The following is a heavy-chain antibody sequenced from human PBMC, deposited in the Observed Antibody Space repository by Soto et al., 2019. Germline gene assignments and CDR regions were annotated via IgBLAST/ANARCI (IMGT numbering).Heavy chain of an antibody. V-gene: IGHV3-23*01. CDR2: ISGGGDTT. Sequence: EVQLLESGGGLVQPGGSLRLFCAASGFTFNNYAMTWVRQAPGKGLEWVSAISGGGDTTSYADSVKGRFTVSRDGSKNTLYLQMSSLRAEDTALYYCAKGRGGSGSLTPRVDFCGQGTLVTVSS. CDR1: GFTFNNYA. CDR3: AKGRGGSGSLTPRVDF. D-gene: IGHD3-10*01. J-gene: IGHJ4*02.